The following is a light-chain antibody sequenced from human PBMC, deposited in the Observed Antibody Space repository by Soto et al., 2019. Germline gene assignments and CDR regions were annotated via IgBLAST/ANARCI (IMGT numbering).Light chain of an antibody. V-gene: IGKV1-5*03. J-gene: IGKJ1*01. CDR3: QQYNSHRT. CDR2: KAS. CDR1: QYISSW. Sequence: DIQMTQSPSTLSASVGDRVTITCRASQYISSWLAWYQQKPGKAPKLLIYKASSLESAVPARFSGSGSGTEFTLTISSLQPDDFANYYCQQYNSHRTFGQGTKVEIK.